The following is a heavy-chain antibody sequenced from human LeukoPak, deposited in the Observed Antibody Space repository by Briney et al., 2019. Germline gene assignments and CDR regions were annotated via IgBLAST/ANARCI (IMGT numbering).Heavy chain of an antibody. Sequence: GGSLRLSCASSGFTFSSYAMSWVRQAPGKGLEWVSAISGSGGSTYYADSVKGRLTISRDNSKNTLYLQMNSLRAEDTAVYYCATVLRYFDWSTFSTFVFDYWGQGTLVTVSS. CDR3: ATVLRYFDWSTFSTFVFDY. V-gene: IGHV3-23*01. J-gene: IGHJ4*02. CDR2: ISGSGGST. CDR1: GFTFSSYA. D-gene: IGHD3-9*01.